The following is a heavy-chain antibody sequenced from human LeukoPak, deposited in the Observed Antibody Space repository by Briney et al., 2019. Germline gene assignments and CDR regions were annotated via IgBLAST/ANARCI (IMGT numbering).Heavy chain of an antibody. Sequence: GGSLRLSCAASGFTFSTYEMNWVRQAPGKGLEWVSYISSSGSSIYYADSVKGRFTISRDNAKNSLYLQMNSLRAEDTAVYYCATDYRGVITIWGQGTLVTVSS. D-gene: IGHD3-10*01. J-gene: IGHJ4*02. V-gene: IGHV3-48*03. CDR2: ISSSGSSI. CDR3: ATDYRGVITI. CDR1: GFTFSTYE.